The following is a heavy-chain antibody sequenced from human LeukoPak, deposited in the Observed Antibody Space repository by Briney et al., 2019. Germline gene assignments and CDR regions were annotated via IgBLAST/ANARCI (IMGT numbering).Heavy chain of an antibody. V-gene: IGHV3-23*01. CDR1: GFTFSSYA. Sequence: AGGSLRLSCAASGFTFSSYAMSWVRQAPGKGLEWVSAISGSGGSAYYADSVKGRFTISRDNSKNTLYLQMNSLRAEDTAVYYCAKDIVVVPAATRGVYWGQGTLVTVSS. CDR3: AKDIVVVPAATRGVY. J-gene: IGHJ4*02. CDR2: ISGSGGSA. D-gene: IGHD2-2*01.